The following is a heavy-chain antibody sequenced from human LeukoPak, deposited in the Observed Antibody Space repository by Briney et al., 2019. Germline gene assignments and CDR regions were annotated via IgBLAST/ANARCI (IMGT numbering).Heavy chain of an antibody. V-gene: IGHV3-74*01. CDR1: GFTFSSYW. D-gene: IGHD2-2*01. J-gene: IGHJ4*02. CDR3: ARDSTVVPAAPDY. CDR2: IKTDGSSI. Sequence: GGSLRLSCAASGFTFSSYWMHWVRQVPGKGLVWVSSIKTDGSSISYADSVKGRFTISRDNAKNTLYLQMNSLRAEDTAVYYCARDSTVVPAAPDYWGQGTLVTVSS.